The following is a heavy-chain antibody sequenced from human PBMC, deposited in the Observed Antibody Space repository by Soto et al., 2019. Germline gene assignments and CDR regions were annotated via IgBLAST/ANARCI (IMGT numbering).Heavy chain of an antibody. V-gene: IGHV6-1*01. Sequence: SQTLSLTCAISGDSVSRNRAACNWIRQSPSRGLEWLGRTYYRSKWSNDYAVSVKRRITINPDTSKNQFSLQLNSVTPEDTAVYYCAIDPTGDLYFDYWGQGTLVTVSS. D-gene: IGHD7-27*01. CDR3: AIDPTGDLYFDY. CDR1: GDSVSRNRAA. CDR2: TYYRSKWSN. J-gene: IGHJ4*02.